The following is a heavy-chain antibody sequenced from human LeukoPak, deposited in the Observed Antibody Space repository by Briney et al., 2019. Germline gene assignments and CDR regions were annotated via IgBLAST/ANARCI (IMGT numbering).Heavy chain of an antibody. Sequence: GGSLRLSCAASGFTFDDYGLSWVRQAPGKGLEWVSTINWNGGSTGYADSVKGRFTISRDNAKNPLYLQMNSLRAEDMALYYCAKSPEYSSSSPYFDYWGQGTLVTVSS. CDR3: AKSPEYSSSSPYFDY. D-gene: IGHD6-6*01. CDR1: GFTFDDYG. J-gene: IGHJ4*02. CDR2: INWNGGST. V-gene: IGHV3-20*04.